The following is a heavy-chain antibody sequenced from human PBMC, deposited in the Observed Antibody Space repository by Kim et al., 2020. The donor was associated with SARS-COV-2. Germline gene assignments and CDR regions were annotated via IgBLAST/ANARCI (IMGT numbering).Heavy chain of an antibody. CDR1: GYTFTSYA. V-gene: IGHV7-4-1*02. CDR2: INTNTGNP. CDR3: ARVNIVVVPAADYYYYYGMDV. D-gene: IGHD2-2*01. Sequence: ASVKVSCKASGYTFTSYAMNWVRQAPGQGLEWMGWINTNTGNPTYAQGFTGRFVFSLDTSVSTAYLQISSLKAEDTAVYYCARVNIVVVPAADYYYYYGMDVWGQGTTVTVSS. J-gene: IGHJ6*02.